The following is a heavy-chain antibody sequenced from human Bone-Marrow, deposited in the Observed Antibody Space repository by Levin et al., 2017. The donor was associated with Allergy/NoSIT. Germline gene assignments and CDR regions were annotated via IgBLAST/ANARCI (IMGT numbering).Heavy chain of an antibody. V-gene: IGHV1-46*01. D-gene: IGHD1-26*01. CDR2: INPSGGST. CDR3: ARVGSSYYSNWYFDL. J-gene: IGHJ2*01. CDR1: GYTFTSYY. Sequence: ASVKVSCKASGYTFTSYYMHWVRQAPGQGLEWMGIINPSGGSTSYAQKFRGRVTLTRDTSTSTVYMELSSLRSEDTAVYYCARVGSSYYSNWYFDLWGRGTLLTVSS.